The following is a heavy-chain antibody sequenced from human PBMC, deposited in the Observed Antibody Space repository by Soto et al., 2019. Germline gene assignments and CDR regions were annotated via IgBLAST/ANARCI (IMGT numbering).Heavy chain of an antibody. CDR2: ISYDGSNK. CDR3: AKGGILGLLLRDGDSLATQFDP. CDR1: GFTFSGYG. V-gene: IGHV3-30*18. D-gene: IGHD2-15*01. J-gene: IGHJ5*02. Sequence: PGGSLRLSCAASGFTFSGYGMHWVRQAPGKGLEWVAVISYDGSNKYYADSVKGRFTISRDNSKNTLYLQMNSLRAEDTAVYYCAKGGILGLLLRDGDSLATQFDPWGQGTLVTVSS.